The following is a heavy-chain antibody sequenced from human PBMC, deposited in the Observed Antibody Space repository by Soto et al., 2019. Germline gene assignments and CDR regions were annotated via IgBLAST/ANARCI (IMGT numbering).Heavy chain of an antibody. CDR3: GRFFFFNAPANNGFDV. CDR1: GFTFSNYA. Sequence: PGGSLRLSCAASGFTFSNYAMHWVRQVPGKGLESVSAINANGGSTYYTDSVKGRFTISRDNSKNTLYLQMGSLRAEDMAVYYCGRFFFFNAPANNGFDVWGQDTPLTVSS. V-gene: IGHV3-64*02. CDR2: INANGGST. J-gene: IGHJ6*02. D-gene: IGHD2-8*01.